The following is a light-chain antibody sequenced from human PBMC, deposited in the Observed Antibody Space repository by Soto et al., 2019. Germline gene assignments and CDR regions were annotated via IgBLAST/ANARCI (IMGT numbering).Light chain of an antibody. CDR1: SNGYSN. J-gene: IGKJ1*01. V-gene: IGKV3D-15*01. CDR2: GAS. Sequence: EIVMTRSPTALSVSPGDMATLSCMVISNGYSNLAWDQQKPGQAPKLLIYGASSRATGIPARFSGSGSGTEFTLTISSLQSEDFAVYYCKQYNNWPRTFGEGTKV. CDR3: KQYNNWPRT.